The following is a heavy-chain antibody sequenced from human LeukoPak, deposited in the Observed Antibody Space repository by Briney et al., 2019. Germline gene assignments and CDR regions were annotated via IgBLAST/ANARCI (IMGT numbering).Heavy chain of an antibody. CDR2: ITGSGGST. J-gene: IGHJ4*02. Sequence: GGSLRLSCAPSGFTFDNFAMTWVRQAPGKGLEWVSEITGSGGSTYYADSVKGRFTISRDNSKNTLYLQMNSLRAEDTAIYYCAKDTDSSGYYDYWGQGTLVTVSS. D-gene: IGHD3-22*01. CDR1: GFTFDNFA. CDR3: AKDTDSSGYYDY. V-gene: IGHV3-23*01.